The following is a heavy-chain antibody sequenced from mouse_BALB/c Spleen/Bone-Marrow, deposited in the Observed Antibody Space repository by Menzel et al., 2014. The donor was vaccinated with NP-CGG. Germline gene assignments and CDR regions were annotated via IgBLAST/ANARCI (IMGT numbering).Heavy chain of an antibody. V-gene: IGHV1-82*01. J-gene: IGHJ1*01. D-gene: IGHD1-1*01. Sequence: VQLVESGPELVKPGASVKISCKASGYVFSNSWMNWVKQRPGEGLEWIGRIYPGDGDSNYNGKFKGKATLTADNSSSTAYLQLSRLTSVDSAVYFCARRRAFITTVVDYFDVWGAGTTVTVSS. CDR3: ARRRAFITTVVDYFDV. CDR2: IYPGDGDS. CDR1: GYVFSNSW.